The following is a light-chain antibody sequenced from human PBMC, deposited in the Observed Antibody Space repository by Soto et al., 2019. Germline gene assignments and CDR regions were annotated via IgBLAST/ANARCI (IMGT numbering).Light chain of an antibody. V-gene: IGKV3-11*01. CDR3: QHRFNWPPYT. CDR1: QSISTS. Sequence: EIVLTQSPDTLSLSPGEGATLSCRASQSISTSLAWYQQRPGQAPRLLIFDASTRATGTPARFSGSGSGTDFTLTISSLEPEDFAVYYCQHRFNWPPYTFGRGTKVEIK. CDR2: DAS. J-gene: IGKJ2*01.